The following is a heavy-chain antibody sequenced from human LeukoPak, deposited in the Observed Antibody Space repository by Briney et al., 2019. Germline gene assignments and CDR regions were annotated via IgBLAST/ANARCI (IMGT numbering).Heavy chain of an antibody. J-gene: IGHJ3*02. D-gene: IGHD2-21*01. V-gene: IGHV1-69-2*01. CDR2: VDPEDGET. CDR3: ATPNDPYCGGDCYRGAFDI. Sequence: GASVKVSCKASGYTFTDYYMHWVQQAPGKGLEWMGRVDPEDGETIYAEKFQGRVTITADTSTDTAYMELSSLRSEDTAVYYCATPNDPYCGGDCYRGAFDIWGQGTMVTVSS. CDR1: GYTFTDYY.